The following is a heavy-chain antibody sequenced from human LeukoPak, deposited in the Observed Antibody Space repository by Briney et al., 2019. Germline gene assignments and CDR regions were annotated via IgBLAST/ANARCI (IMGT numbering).Heavy chain of an antibody. CDR2: ISYDGSNK. CDR3: ARDYGGATF. Sequence: GGSLRLSCAASGFTFSSYAMHWVRQAPGKGLEWVAVISYDGSNKHYADSVKGRFTISRDNSKNTLYLQMNSLRAEDTAVYYCARDYGGATFWGQGTLVTVSS. J-gene: IGHJ4*02. V-gene: IGHV3-30*04. D-gene: IGHD3-10*01. CDR1: GFTFSSYA.